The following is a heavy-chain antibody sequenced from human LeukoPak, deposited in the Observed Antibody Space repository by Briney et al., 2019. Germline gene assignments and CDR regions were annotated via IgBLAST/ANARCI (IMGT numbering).Heavy chain of an antibody. D-gene: IGHD3-10*01. Sequence: GGSLRLSCAASGFTFSSYAMSWVRQAPGKGLEWVSAISGSGGSTYYADSVKGRFTISRDNSKNTLYLRMNSLRAEDTAVYYCAKDTDGSGSYYNDRYFDYWGQGTLVTVSS. J-gene: IGHJ4*02. V-gene: IGHV3-23*01. CDR3: AKDTDGSGSYYNDRYFDY. CDR1: GFTFSSYA. CDR2: ISGSGGST.